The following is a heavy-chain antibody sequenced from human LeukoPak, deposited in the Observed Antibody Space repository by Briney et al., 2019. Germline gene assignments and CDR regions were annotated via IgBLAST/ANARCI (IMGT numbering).Heavy chain of an antibody. J-gene: IGHJ4*02. Sequence: NPSETLSLTCTVSGGSISSSSYYWGWIRQPPGKGLEWIGSVYYSGSTYYNTAPKSRVTISVDTSKNQFSLKLSSVTAADTAVYYCARRPDAAGNFDYWGQGTLVTVSS. D-gene: IGHD6-13*01. V-gene: IGHV4-39*01. CDR1: GGSISSSSYY. CDR3: ARRPDAAGNFDY. CDR2: VYYSGST.